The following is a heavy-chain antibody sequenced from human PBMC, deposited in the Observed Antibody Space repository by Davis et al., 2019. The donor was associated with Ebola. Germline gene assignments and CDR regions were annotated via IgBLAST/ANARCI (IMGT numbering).Heavy chain of an antibody. CDR1: GFTFSRYW. CDR2: ISSDGGIT. V-gene: IGHV3-74*01. D-gene: IGHD3/OR15-3a*01. Sequence: GESLKISCAASGFTFSRYWMHWVRQAPGKGLVYVSRISSDGGITSYADSVKGRFTISRDNAKSTLYLQMNSLRAEDTAVYYCAKSQFWTPYYFDYWGQGTLVTVSS. CDR3: AKSQFWTPYYFDY. J-gene: IGHJ4*02.